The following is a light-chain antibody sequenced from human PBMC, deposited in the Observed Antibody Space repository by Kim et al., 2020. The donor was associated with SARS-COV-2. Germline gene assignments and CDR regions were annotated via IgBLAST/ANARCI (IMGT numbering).Light chain of an antibody. J-gene: IGKJ1*01. CDR1: QSISTW. CDR2: KAS. Sequence: DIQMTQSPSTLSASVGDRVTITCRASQSISTWLAWYQQKPEKAPNVLIYKASSLESGVPSRFSGSGSGTEFTLTISSLQPDDFATYYCQHYSTNSRTFGQGTKVDIK. V-gene: IGKV1-5*03. CDR3: QHYSTNSRT.